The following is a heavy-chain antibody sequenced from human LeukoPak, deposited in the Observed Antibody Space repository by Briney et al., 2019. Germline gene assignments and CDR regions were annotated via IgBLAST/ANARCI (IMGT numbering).Heavy chain of an antibody. V-gene: IGHV3-48*03. CDR2: ISSSGSTI. J-gene: IGHJ6*03. CDR3: ARAEGYPAAMSYSYFLYMDG. D-gene: IGHD2-2*01. Sequence: GGSETLPCTASGYTLSSYEMNWVRQAPGKGLEWVSYISSSGSTIYYADSVEGRVTISRDDAKNSLYLQMNSLRAEDTAVYYCARAEGYPAAMSYSYFLYMDGCG. CDR1: GYTLSSYE.